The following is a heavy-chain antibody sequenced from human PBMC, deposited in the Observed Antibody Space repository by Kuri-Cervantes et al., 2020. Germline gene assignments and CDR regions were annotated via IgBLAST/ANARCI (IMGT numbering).Heavy chain of an antibody. D-gene: IGHD2-2*01. CDR2: ISSSGSNI. J-gene: IGHJ5*02. CDR1: GFTFSSYA. CDR3: AREYCSSSSCYANFGWFDP. V-gene: IGHV3-48*03. Sequence: LSLTCAASGFTFSSYAMSWVRQAPGKGLEWVSYISSSGSNIYYADSVKGRFTISRDNAKNSLYLQMNILIAEDTAVYYCAREYCSSSSCYANFGWFDPWGQGTLVTVSS.